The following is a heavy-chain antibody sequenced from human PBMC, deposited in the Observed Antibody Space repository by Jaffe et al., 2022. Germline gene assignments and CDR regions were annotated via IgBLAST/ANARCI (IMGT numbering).Heavy chain of an antibody. CDR2: IYTSGST. D-gene: IGHD2-15*01. CDR3: ARGGVVVQTGGWFDP. V-gene: IGHV4-61*02. J-gene: IGHJ5*02. Sequence: QVQLQESGPGLVKPSQTLSLTCTVSGGSISSGSYYWSWIRQPAGKGLEWIGRIYTSGSTNYNPSLKSRVTISVDTSKNQFSLKLSSVTAADTAVYYCARGGVVVQTGGWFDPWGQGTLVTVSS. CDR1: GGSISSGSYY.